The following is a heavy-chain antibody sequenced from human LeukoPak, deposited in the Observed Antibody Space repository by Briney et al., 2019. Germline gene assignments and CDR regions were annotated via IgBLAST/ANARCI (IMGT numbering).Heavy chain of an antibody. CDR2: ISSSSDYI. CDR3: AKDRIFELWFGESSPYYFDS. D-gene: IGHD3-10*01. J-gene: IGHJ4*02. V-gene: IGHV3-21*01. CDR1: EFTFSSYS. Sequence: GGSLRLSCAASEFTFSSYSMNWVRQAPGKGLEWVSSISSSSDYIYYADSVKGRFTISRDNAKNSLYLQMNSLRPEDTAVYYCAKDRIFELWFGESSPYYFDSWGQGTLVTVSS.